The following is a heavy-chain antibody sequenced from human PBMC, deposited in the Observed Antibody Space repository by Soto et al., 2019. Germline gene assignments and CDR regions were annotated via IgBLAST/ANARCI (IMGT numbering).Heavy chain of an antibody. V-gene: IGHV4-34*01. J-gene: IGHJ3*02. Sequence: SETLSLTCAVYGGSFSVYYWSWIRQPPGKGLEWIGEINHSGSTNYNPSLKSRVTISVDTSKNQFSLKLSSVTAADTAVYYCARKSYRYCSGGSCYSAFDIWGQGTMVTVSS. D-gene: IGHD2-15*01. CDR1: GGSFSVYY. CDR2: INHSGST. CDR3: ARKSYRYCSGGSCYSAFDI.